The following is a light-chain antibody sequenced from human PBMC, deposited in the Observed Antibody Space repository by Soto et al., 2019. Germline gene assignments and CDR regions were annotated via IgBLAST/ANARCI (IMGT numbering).Light chain of an antibody. V-gene: IGLV2-14*01. J-gene: IGLJ1*01. Sequence: QSALTQPASVSGSPGQSITISCTGTSSDIGGYNYVSWYRQHPGKAPQLMIYEVSNRPSGVSNRFSASKSANTASLTISGLQAEDEADYYCSSYTSSNTLVVGTGTKVTVL. CDR2: EVS. CDR1: SSDIGGYNY. CDR3: SSYTSSNTLV.